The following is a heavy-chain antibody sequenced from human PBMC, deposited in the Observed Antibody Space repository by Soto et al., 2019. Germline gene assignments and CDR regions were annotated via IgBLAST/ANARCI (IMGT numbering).Heavy chain of an antibody. CDR2: INHSGNT. V-gene: IGHV4-34*01. D-gene: IGHD2-21*01. J-gene: IGHJ5*02. CDR1: GAPLSDNY. CDR3: ARGRGEFDA. Sequence: PSETLSLTCAVYGAPLSDNYCNWLRQPPGKGLEWIGEINHSGNTNYNPSLRSRVTISIDTSKNQLSLNLRSVSATDTAVYYCARGRGEFDAWGKGTPGTVAS.